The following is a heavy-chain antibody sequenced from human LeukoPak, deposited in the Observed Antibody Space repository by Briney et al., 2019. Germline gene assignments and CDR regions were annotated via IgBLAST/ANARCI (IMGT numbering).Heavy chain of an antibody. J-gene: IGHJ4*02. CDR1: GFTVSSNY. CDR3: ARDHRAVASTVDY. Sequence: GGSLRLSCAASGFTVSSNYMSWVRQAPGKGLEWVSVIYSGGSTYYADSVKGRFTISRDNSENTLYLQMNSLRAEDTAVYYCARDHRAVASTVDYWGQGTLVTVSS. D-gene: IGHD6-13*01. V-gene: IGHV3-66*01. CDR2: IYSGGST.